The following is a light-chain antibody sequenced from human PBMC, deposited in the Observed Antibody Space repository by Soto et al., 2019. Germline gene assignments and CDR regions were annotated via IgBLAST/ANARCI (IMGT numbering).Light chain of an antibody. CDR2: GAS. CDR1: QSVSSN. Sequence: EIVMTQSPATLSVSPGERATLSCRASQSVSSNLAWYQQKPGQAPRLLIYGASTRATGIPARFSGSGSGTEFTLTISSLQSEDFAVYYCQQYSNWPPGGSWAFGQGTKVEIK. V-gene: IGKV3-15*01. CDR3: QQYSNWPPGGSWA. J-gene: IGKJ1*01.